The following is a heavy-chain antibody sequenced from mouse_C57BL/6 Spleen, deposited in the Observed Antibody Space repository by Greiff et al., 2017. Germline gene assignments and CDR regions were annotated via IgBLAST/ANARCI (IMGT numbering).Heavy chain of an antibody. CDR1: GFSFNTYA. CDR2: IRSKSNNYAT. CDR3: VGANYSNYVYAMDY. D-gene: IGHD2-5*01. V-gene: IGHV10-1*01. Sequence: EVQLVESGGGLVQPKGSLKLSCAASGFSFNTYAMNWVRQAPGKGLEWVARIRSKSNNYATYYADSVKDRFTISRDDSESMLYLQMNNLKTEDTAMYYCVGANYSNYVYAMDYWGQGTSVTVSS. J-gene: IGHJ4*01.